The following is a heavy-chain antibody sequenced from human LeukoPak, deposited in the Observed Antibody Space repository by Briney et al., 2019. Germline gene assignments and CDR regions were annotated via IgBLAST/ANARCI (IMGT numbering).Heavy chain of an antibody. CDR3: ARRVQKLVGTNWFDP. CDR2: INPNSGGT. CDR1: GYTFIGYY. V-gene: IGHV1-2*07. D-gene: IGHD1-26*01. J-gene: IGHJ5*02. Sequence: GASVKVCCKASGYTFIGYYMHWVRQAPGQGLEWMGWINPNSGGTNYEHKFQGRVTMTRDTSISTAYMELSRLRSDDTAVYYCARRVQKLVGTNWFDPWGQGNLVTVSS.